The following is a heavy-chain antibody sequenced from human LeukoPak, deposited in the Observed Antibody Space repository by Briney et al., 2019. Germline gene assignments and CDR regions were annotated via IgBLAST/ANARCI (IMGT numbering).Heavy chain of an antibody. CDR2: IYHTGHT. CDR3: ARAVRYSYGGGWFDP. CDR1: GGSISGNY. J-gene: IGHJ5*02. D-gene: IGHD5-18*01. V-gene: IGHV4-59*08. Sequence: NPSETLSLTCTVSGGSISGNYWSWIRQPPGEGLEWLGYIYHTGHTHYNPSLKSRVTMSMDTSKSQLSLKMSSVTAADTAVYYCARAVRYSYGGGWFDPWGQGTLVTVSS.